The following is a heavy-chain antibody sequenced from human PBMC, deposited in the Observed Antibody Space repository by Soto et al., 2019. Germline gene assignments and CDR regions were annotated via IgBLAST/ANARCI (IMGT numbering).Heavy chain of an antibody. CDR1: GFTFSSYA. CDR3: AKVGTVFLWENQLANFDY. J-gene: IGHJ4*02. CDR2: ISGSGGST. V-gene: IGHV3-23*01. D-gene: IGHD1-1*01. Sequence: GGSLRLSCAASGFTFSSYAMSWVRQAPGKGLEWVSAISGSGGSTYYADSVKGRFTISRDNSKNTLYLQMNSLRAEDTAVYYCAKVGTVFLWENQLANFDYWGQGTLVTVSS.